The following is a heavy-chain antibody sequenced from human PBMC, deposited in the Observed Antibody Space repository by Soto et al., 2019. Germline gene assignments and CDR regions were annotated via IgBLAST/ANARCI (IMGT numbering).Heavy chain of an antibody. V-gene: IGHV4-30-4*01. J-gene: IGHJ6*02. CDR1: GGSISSGDYY. CDR3: ASFIAGTYYYYYGMDV. D-gene: IGHD3-10*01. CDR2: IYYSGGT. Sequence: SETLSLTCTVSGGSISSGDYYWSWIRQPPGKGLEWIGYIYYSGGTYYNPSLKSRVTISVDTSKNQFSLKLSSVTAADTAVYYCASFIAGTYYYYYGMDVWGQGTTVTVSS.